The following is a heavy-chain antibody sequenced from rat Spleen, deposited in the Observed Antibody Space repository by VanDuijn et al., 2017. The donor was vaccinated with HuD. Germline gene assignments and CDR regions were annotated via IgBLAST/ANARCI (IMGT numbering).Heavy chain of an antibody. D-gene: IGHD1-12*01. CDR1: GFSLTSNS. Sequence: QVQLKESGPGLVQPSQTLSLTCTVSGFSLTSNSVSWVRQPPGKGLEWMGAIWSGGSTAYNSFFKSRLSISRDISKSQVFLKMNSLQTEDTATYYCVRADRESYAHFDYWGQGVMVTVSS. J-gene: IGHJ2*01. V-gene: IGHV2-1*01. CDR3: VRADRESYAHFDY. CDR2: IWSGGST.